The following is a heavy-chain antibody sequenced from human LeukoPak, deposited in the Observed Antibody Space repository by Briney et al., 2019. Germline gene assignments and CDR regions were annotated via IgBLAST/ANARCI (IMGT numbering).Heavy chain of an antibody. J-gene: IGHJ4*02. D-gene: IGHD3-16*02. Sequence: PGGSLRLSCAASGFTFSSYSMNWVRQAPGKGLEWVSSFSSSSSYIYYADSVKGRFTISRDNAKNSLYLQMNSLRAEDTAVYYCARDQQGDYVWGSYRYTPLPFDYWGQGTLVTVSS. CDR2: FSSSSSYI. V-gene: IGHV3-21*01. CDR1: GFTFSSYS. CDR3: ARDQQGDYVWGSYRYTPLPFDY.